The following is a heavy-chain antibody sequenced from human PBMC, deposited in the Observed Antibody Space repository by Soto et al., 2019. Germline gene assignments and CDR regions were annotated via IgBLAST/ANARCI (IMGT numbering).Heavy chain of an antibody. V-gene: IGHV3-30*18. CDR1: GFTFSSYG. CDR2: ISYDGSNK. J-gene: IGHJ6*02. D-gene: IGHD2-21*01. CDR3: AKDKHRVYYYYYGMDV. Sequence: QVQLVESGGGVVQPGRSLRLSCAASGFTFSSYGMHWVRQAPGKGLEWVAVISYDGSNKYYADSVKGRFTISRDNSKNTLYLQMNSLRAEDTAVYYCAKDKHRVYYYYYGMDVWGQGTTVTVSS.